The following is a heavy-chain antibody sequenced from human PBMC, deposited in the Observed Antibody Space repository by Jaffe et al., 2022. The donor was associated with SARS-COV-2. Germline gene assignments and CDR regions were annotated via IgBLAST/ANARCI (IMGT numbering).Heavy chain of an antibody. Sequence: QVQLVQSGAEVKEPGATVKVSCKASGYTFTTYYMYWVRQAPGQGLEWMGIINLSGGSTTYAQKFQGRVTMTRDTSTSTVYMELSSLRCEDTAVYYCARRAAGGNRMDVWGQGTTVTVSS. CDR2: INLSGGST. J-gene: IGHJ6*02. CDR3: ARRAAGGNRMDV. CDR1: GYTFTTYY. V-gene: IGHV1-46*01. D-gene: IGHD6-13*01.